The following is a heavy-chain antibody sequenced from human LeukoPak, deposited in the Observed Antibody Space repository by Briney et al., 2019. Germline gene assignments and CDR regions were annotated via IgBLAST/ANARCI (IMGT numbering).Heavy chain of an antibody. CDR3: ARDSVDCSSTSCYHWFDP. D-gene: IGHD2-2*01. CDR2: NYSGGST. V-gene: IGHV3-53*01. CDR1: GFTVKSKY. J-gene: IGHJ5*02. Sequence: GALGPSLAASGFTVKSKYLSRVRQAPGEGPEGVPGNYSGGSTYYADTVKGRFTLSRDNSKNTQYLQMHRLRAEDTAVYYCARDSVDCSSTSCYHWFDPWGQGTLVTVSS.